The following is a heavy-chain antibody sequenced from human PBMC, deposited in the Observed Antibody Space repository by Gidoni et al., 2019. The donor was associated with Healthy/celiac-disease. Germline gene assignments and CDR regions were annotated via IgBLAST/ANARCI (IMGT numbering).Heavy chain of an antibody. CDR2: IYYSGST. J-gene: IGHJ3*02. Sequence: QLQLQEPGPGLVTPSETLSLTCTFSGGAISSSSYYWGWIRQPPGKGLEWIGRIYYSGSTYYNPSLKSRVTISVDTSKNQFSLKLSSVTAADTAVYYCARRDDVDAFDIWGQGTMVTVSS. V-gene: IGHV4-39*01. CDR1: GGAISSSSYY. CDR3: ARRDDVDAFDI.